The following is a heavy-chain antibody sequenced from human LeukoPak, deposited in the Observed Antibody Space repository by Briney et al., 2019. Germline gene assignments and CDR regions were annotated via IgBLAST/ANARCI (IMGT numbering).Heavy chain of an antibody. CDR1: GFTFSSYS. J-gene: IGHJ3*02. CDR2: ISSSSSYI. CDR3: ARAPRYSGHAFDI. Sequence: GGSLRLSCAASGFTFSSYSMNWVRQAPGEGLEWVSSISSSSSYIYYADSVKGRFTISRDNAKNSLYLQMNSLRAEDTAVYYCARAPRYSGHAFDIWGQGTMVTVSS. V-gene: IGHV3-21*01. D-gene: IGHD1-26*01.